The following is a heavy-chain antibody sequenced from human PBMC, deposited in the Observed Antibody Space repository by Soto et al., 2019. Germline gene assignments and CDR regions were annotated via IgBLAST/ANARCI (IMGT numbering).Heavy chain of an antibody. CDR1: GFTFSVYW. D-gene: IGHD5-12*01. J-gene: IGHJ4*02. V-gene: IGHV3-7*01. CDR2: IKFDGSGI. CDR3: ARDSGYSSVDSVNHYFDY. Sequence: EVQLVESGGKVGQPGGSLRLSCVASGFTFSVYWMSWVRQAPGEGLEWVARIKFDGSGIQYADSVKGRFSIYRDNAGNSVYLQMNSLRDEDPAVYDCARDSGYSSVDSVNHYFDYWGQGALVTVTS.